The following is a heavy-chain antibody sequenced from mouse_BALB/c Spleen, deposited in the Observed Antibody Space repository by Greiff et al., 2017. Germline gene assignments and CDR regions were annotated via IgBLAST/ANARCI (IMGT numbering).Heavy chain of an antibody. V-gene: IGHV1-5*01. Sequence: EVQLQQSGTVLARPGASVKMSCKASGYTFTSYWMHWVKQRPGQGLEWIGAIYPGNSDTSYNQKFKGKAKLTAVTSTSTAYMELSSLTNEDSAVYYCTRYYYGSSYYDYWGQGTTLTVSS. J-gene: IGHJ2*01. D-gene: IGHD1-1*01. CDR1: GYTFTSYW. CDR2: IYPGNSDT. CDR3: TRYYYGSSYYDY.